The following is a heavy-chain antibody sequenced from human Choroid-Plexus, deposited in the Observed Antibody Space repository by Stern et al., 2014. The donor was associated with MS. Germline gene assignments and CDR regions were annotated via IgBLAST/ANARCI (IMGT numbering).Heavy chain of an antibody. D-gene: IGHD6-19*01. CDR3: ARRGIAVGDAFDI. J-gene: IGHJ3*02. CDR2: IYPGDSDT. V-gene: IGHV5-51*03. Sequence: VQLVQSGAEVKKPGESLKISCKGSGYRFSSYWIGWVRQMPGKGLEWMGIIYPGDSDTRYSPAFQGQVTISADKSISTAYLQWSSLKASDTAMYYCARRGIAVGDAFDIWGQGTMVTVSS. CDR1: GYRFSSYW.